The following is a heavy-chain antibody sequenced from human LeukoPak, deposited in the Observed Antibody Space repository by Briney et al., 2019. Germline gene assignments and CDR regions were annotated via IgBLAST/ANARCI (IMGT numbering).Heavy chain of an antibody. J-gene: IGHJ4*02. Sequence: GGSLRLSCVASGFTFSSYDMGWVRQAPGKGLEWVSAISASGGRTYYADSMKGRFTVSRDNSKNTLYLQINSLRVEDTAVYYCARDRGNDYFDSWGQGTLVIVSS. CDR3: ARDRGNDYFDS. CDR2: ISASGGRT. V-gene: IGHV3-23*01. CDR1: GFTFSSYD.